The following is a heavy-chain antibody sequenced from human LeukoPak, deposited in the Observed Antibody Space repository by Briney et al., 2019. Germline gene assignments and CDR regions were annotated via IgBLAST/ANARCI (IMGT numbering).Heavy chain of an antibody. D-gene: IGHD3-10*01. J-gene: IGHJ3*02. CDR3: ARPRFGEFSDAFDI. Sequence: GESLKISCKGSEYSFTSYWIGWVRQMPGKGLEWMGIIYCGDSDTRYSASFQGQVTISADKSISTAYLQWSSLKASDTAMYYCARPRFGEFSDAFDIWGQGRMVTVSS. CDR2: IYCGDSDT. V-gene: IGHV5-51*01. CDR1: EYSFTSYW.